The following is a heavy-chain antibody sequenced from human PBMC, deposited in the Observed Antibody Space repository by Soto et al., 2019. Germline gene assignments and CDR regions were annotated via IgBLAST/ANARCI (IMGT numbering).Heavy chain of an antibody. D-gene: IGHD6-19*01. CDR1: GFTFSSYW. J-gene: IGHJ3*02. Sequence: EVQLVESGGGLVQPGRSLRLSCAASGFTFSSYWMSWVRQAPGKGLEWVANIKQDGSEKYYVDSVKGRFTISRDNAKNSLYLQMNSLRAEDTAVYYCAREGEAVAGTNDAFDIWGQGTMVTVSS. CDR2: IKQDGSEK. CDR3: AREGEAVAGTNDAFDI. V-gene: IGHV3-7*01.